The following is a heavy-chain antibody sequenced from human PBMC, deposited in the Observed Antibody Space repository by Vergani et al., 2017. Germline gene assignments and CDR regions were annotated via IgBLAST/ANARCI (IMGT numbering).Heavy chain of an antibody. V-gene: IGHV3-74*01. Sequence: EVQLVESGGGLVQPGGSLRLSCAASGFTFSRYWLHWVRQAPGKGLVWVSRIKGDGSSTIYADSVKGRFTISRDNAKNTLYLQMNNLRAEDTAVYYCASGLRARVTGNYYFYYMDVWGKGTTVTVSS. CDR1: GFTFSRYW. J-gene: IGHJ6*03. CDR2: IKGDGSST. CDR3: ASGLRARVTGNYYFYYMDV. D-gene: IGHD2-21*02.